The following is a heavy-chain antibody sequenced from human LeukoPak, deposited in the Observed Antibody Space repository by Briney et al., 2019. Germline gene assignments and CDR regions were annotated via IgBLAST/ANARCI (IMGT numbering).Heavy chain of an antibody. Sequence: GGSLRLTCAASGFSFSTYAMNWVRQGPGKGLEWVATISGSGYTTYYADSVKGRFTISRDNSKNTLFLQMDSLRAEDTAVFFCARYCSSSTCQGSSYYFGMDVWGQGTTVTVSS. CDR1: GFSFSTYA. D-gene: IGHD2-2*01. J-gene: IGHJ6*02. V-gene: IGHV3-23*01. CDR3: ARYCSSSTCQGSSYYFGMDV. CDR2: ISGSGYTT.